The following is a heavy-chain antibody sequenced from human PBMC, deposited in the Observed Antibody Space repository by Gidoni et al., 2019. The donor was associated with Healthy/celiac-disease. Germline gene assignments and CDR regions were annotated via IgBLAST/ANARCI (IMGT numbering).Heavy chain of an antibody. Sequence: EVQLVESGGGLVKPGGSLRLSCAASGFTFSRYSMNWVRQAPGKGLEWVSSISSSSSYIYYADSVKGRFTISRDNAKNSLYLQMNSLRAEDTAVYYCAREGIVYSSSWDGWFDPWGQGTLVTVSS. D-gene: IGHD6-13*01. CDR3: AREGIVYSSSWDGWFDP. J-gene: IGHJ5*02. CDR1: GFTFSRYS. V-gene: IGHV3-21*01. CDR2: ISSSSSYI.